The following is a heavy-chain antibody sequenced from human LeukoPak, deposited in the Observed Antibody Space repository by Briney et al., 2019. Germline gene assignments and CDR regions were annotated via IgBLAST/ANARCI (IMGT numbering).Heavy chain of an antibody. V-gene: IGHV4-31*03. CDR3: ARVFGSGHALEAFDI. CDR2: IYYSGGT. CDR1: GGSITSGAYY. Sequence: SQTLSLTCTVSGGSITSGAYYWSWIRQHPGKGLEWIGSIYYSGGTDYNPSLKSRAIISVDTSKNHFFLKLSSVTAADTAVYYCARVFGSGHALEAFDIWGQGAMVTVSS. D-gene: IGHD5-12*01. J-gene: IGHJ3*02.